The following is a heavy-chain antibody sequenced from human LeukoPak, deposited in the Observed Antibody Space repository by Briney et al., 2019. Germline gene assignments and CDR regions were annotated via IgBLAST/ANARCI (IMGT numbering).Heavy chain of an antibody. V-gene: IGHV1-2*02. CDR1: GYTFTDYY. J-gene: IGHJ4*02. CDR2: INPNTGGT. CDR3: ARVHYDILTGYSYFDY. D-gene: IGHD3-9*01. Sequence: GASVKVSCKPSGYTFTDYYIHWVRQAPGQGLEWMGWINPNTGGTSYAQRFQGRVTMTRDTSISTAYMELSSLRSDDTAVYYCARVHYDILTGYSYFDYWGQGTLVTVSS.